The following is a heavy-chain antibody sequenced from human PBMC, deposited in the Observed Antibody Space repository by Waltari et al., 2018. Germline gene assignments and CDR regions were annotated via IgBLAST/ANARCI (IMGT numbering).Heavy chain of an antibody. CDR2: IYSGGNT. D-gene: IGHD4-17*01. CDR3: ARSDYGDYGID. J-gene: IGHJ4*02. V-gene: IGHV3-53*01. Sequence: EVQLVESGGGLIQPGGSLRLSCEASGFTVSSNYMSWVRQAPGKGLEWVSVIYSGGNTYYADSVKGRFTISRDSSKNTLYLQMNSLRAEDTAFYYCARSDYGDYGIDWGQGTLVTVSS. CDR1: GFTVSSNY.